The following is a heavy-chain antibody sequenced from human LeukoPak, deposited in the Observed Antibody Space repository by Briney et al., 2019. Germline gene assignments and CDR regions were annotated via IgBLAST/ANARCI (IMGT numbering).Heavy chain of an antibody. V-gene: IGHV3-11*01. CDR3: AKATTRGAAPTYYYYGMDV. J-gene: IGHJ6*02. Sequence: GGSLRLSCAASGFTFSDYYMSWIRQAPGKGLEWVSYISSSGTTIYYADSVKGRFTISRDNAKNSLYLQMNSLRADDTALYYCAKATTRGAAPTYYYYGMDVWGHGTTVIVSS. CDR2: ISSSGTTI. CDR1: GFTFSDYY. D-gene: IGHD1-1*01.